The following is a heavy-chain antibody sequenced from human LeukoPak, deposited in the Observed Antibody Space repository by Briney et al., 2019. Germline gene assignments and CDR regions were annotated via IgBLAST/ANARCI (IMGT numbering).Heavy chain of an antibody. V-gene: IGHV4-34*01. J-gene: IGHJ4*02. Sequence: SETLSLTCAVYGGSFSGYYWSWIRQPPGKGLEWIGEINHSGSTNYNPSLKSRVTISVDTSKNQFSLKLSSVTAADTAVYHCARSSGSSRFDYWGQGTLVTVSS. CDR1: GGSFSGYY. CDR2: INHSGST. D-gene: IGHD1-26*01. CDR3: ARSSGSSRFDY.